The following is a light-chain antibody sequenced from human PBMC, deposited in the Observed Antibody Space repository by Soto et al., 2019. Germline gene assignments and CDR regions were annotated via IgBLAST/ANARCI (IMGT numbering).Light chain of an antibody. Sequence: VLSQSPATLSLSPGDSATLSCRASRSISSYLAWYQQKHGQEPSLLIYDASNRPTDIPARFSGSGSGTDVTIIISSLQPEDGKVYYCQQRSDWPITFGQGTRLEIK. J-gene: IGKJ5*01. CDR1: RSISSY. CDR2: DAS. V-gene: IGKV3-11*01. CDR3: QQRSDWPIT.